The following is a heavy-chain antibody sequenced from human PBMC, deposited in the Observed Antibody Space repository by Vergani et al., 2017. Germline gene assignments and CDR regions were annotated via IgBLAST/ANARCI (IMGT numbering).Heavy chain of an antibody. CDR1: GFTFIMHA. V-gene: IGHV3-23*01. CDR2: LSASERRT. CDR3: AKVGRSEVAGTFGAFYS. D-gene: IGHD6-19*01. J-gene: IGHJ3*02. Sequence: EVQLLESGGDLVQPGGSLRLSCAASGFTFIMHAMSWVRQAPGKGLEWVSTLSASERRTHYADSVKGRFTISRDISKNTLFLHMNSLRPEDTAVYYCAKVGRSEVAGTFGAFYSWGQGTIVTDSS.